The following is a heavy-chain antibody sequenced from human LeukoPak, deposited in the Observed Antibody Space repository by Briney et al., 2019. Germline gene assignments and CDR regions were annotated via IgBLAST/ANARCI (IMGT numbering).Heavy chain of an antibody. CDR1: GGSISSYY. CDR2: IYYSGST. J-gene: IGHJ4*02. V-gene: IGHV4-59*08. Sequence: SETLSLTCTVSGGSISSYYWSWIRQPPGKGLEWIGYIYYSGSTNYNPSLKSRVTISVGTSKNQFSLKLSSVTAADTAVYYCARSIYSSSWYYFDYWGQGTLVTVSS. D-gene: IGHD6-13*01. CDR3: ARSIYSSSWYYFDY.